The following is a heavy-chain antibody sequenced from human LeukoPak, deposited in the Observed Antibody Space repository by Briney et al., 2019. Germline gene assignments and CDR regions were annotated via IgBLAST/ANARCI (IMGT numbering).Heavy chain of an antibody. CDR3: ARSAYGDYEGIYYFDY. J-gene: IGHJ4*02. D-gene: IGHD4-17*01. CDR2: IYSGGST. CDR1: GGSFSGYY. Sequence: ETLSLTCAVYGGSFSGYYWSWVRQAPGKGLEWVSVIYSGGSTYYADSVKGRFTISRHNSKNTLYLQMNSLRAEDTAVYYCARSAYGDYEGIYYFDYWGQGTLVTVSS. V-gene: IGHV3-53*04.